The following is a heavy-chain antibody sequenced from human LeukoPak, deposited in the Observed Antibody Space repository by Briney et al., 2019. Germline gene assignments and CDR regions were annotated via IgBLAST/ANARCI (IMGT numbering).Heavy chain of an antibody. J-gene: IGHJ5*02. CDR1: GGPISSGAYY. V-gene: IGHV4-31*03. D-gene: IGHD2/OR15-2a*01. CDR2: IYYSGST. CDR3: ARDNSGYNWFDP. Sequence: SQTLSLTCTVSGGPISSGAYYWSWIRQHPGKGLEWIGYIYYSGSTYYNQYLKRRVTISVDTSKNQFSLKLSSVSAADTAVYYCARDNSGYNWFDPWGQGTLVTVSS.